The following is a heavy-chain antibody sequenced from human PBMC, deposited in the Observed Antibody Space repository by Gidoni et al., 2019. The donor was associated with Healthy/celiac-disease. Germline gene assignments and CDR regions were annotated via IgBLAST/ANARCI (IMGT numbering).Heavy chain of an antibody. V-gene: IGHV3-23*01. J-gene: IGHJ1*01. CDR2: ISGSGGST. Sequence: EVQLLESGGGLVQPGGSLRLSCAASGFTFSSYAMRWVRQAPGKGLEWVSAISGSGGSTYYADPVKGRFTSSRDNSKNTLYLQMNSLRAEDTAVYYCAKGLYYDFWEYFQHWGQGTLVTVSS. CDR3: AKGLYYDFWEYFQH. D-gene: IGHD3-3*01. CDR1: GFTFSSYA.